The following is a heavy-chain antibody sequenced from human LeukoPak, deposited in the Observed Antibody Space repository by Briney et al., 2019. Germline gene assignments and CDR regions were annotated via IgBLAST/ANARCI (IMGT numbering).Heavy chain of an antibody. D-gene: IGHD2-15*01. CDR2: INHSGST. V-gene: IGHV4-34*01. CDR1: GGSFSGYY. J-gene: IGHJ4*02. CDR3: ARGRQFRSKWVVVAAIYFDY. Sequence: SETLSLTCAVYGGSFSGYYWSWIRQPPGKGLKWIGEINHSGSTNYNPSLKSRVTISVDTSKNQFSLKLSSVTAADTAVYYCARGRQFRSKWVVVAAIYFDYWGQGTLVTVSS.